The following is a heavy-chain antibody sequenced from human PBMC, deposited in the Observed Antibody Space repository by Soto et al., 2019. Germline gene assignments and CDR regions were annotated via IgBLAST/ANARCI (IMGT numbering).Heavy chain of an antibody. J-gene: IGHJ2*01. CDR2: IYTSGST. CDR1: GGSISSYY. V-gene: IGHV4-4*07. CDR3: ARSIVGATTVPPHWYFDL. D-gene: IGHD1-26*01. Sequence: QVQLQESGPGLVKPSETLSLTCTVSGGSISSYYWSWIRQPAGKGLEWIGRIYTSGSTNYNPSLKSRVTMSVDKSKNQFALKLSSVTAADTAVYYCARSIVGATTVPPHWYFDLWGRGTLVTVSS.